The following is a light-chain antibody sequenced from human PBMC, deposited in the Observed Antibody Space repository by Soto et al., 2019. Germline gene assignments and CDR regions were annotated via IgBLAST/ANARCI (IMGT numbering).Light chain of an antibody. CDR2: GAS. Sequence: EIVLAQSPGTLSLSPGERATLSCRASQSVTSNYLAWYQQKPGQAPRLLIYGASRRATAIPDRFSGSGSGTDFTLTISRLEPEDVAVYFCQQYGSSPGTFGQGTKVEIK. CDR3: QQYGSSPGT. J-gene: IGKJ1*01. V-gene: IGKV3-20*01. CDR1: QSVTSNY.